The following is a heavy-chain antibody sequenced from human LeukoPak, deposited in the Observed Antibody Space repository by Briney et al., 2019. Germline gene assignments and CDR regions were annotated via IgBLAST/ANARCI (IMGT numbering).Heavy chain of an antibody. Sequence: GGSLRLSCAASGFTFTNYWMSWVRQAPGKGLEWVSAISGRGGGTHYADSVKGRFTISRDNSKNTLYLQMNSLRAEDTAVYYCARGKGDTGGSFDYWGQGTLVTVSS. CDR3: ARGKGDTGGSFDY. J-gene: IGHJ4*02. CDR2: ISGRGGGT. V-gene: IGHV3-23*01. D-gene: IGHD3-16*01. CDR1: GFTFTNYW.